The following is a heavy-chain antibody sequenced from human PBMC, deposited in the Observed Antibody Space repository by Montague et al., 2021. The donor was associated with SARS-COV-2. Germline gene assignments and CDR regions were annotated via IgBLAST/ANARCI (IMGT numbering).Heavy chain of an antibody. CDR3: ARPPGALYDILTGTYRPVDDY. CDR1: GGSISSSSYY. D-gene: IGHD3-9*01. CDR2: IYYSGST. Sequence: SETLSLTCTVSGGSISSSSYYWAWIRQPPGKGLGWIGSIYYSGSTYYNPSLKSRVTISVDTSKNQFSLKLSSVTAADTAVYYCARPPGALYDILTGTYRPVDDYWGQGTLVTVSS. J-gene: IGHJ4*02. V-gene: IGHV4-39*01.